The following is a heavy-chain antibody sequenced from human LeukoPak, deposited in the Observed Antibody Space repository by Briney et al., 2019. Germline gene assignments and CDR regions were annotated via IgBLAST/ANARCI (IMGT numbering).Heavy chain of an antibody. CDR2: IFSSGST. CDR1: GGSLSPYY. J-gene: IGHJ4*02. V-gene: IGHV4-4*09. Sequence: SETLSLTCSVSGGSLSPYYWSWIRQPPGKGLEWIGYIFSSGSTNYNPSLKSRVTISVDTSRNQFSLKLSSVTAADRAVYYCARRQIYFDYWGQGTLVTVSS. CDR3: ARRQIYFDY.